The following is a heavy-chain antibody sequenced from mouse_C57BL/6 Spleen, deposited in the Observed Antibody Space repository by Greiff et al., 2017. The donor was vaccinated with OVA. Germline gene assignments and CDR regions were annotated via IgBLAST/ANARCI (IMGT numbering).Heavy chain of an antibody. V-gene: IGHV1-80*01. J-gene: IGHJ1*03. CDR3: ARELGRGYFDV. Sequence: QVQLQQSGAELVKPGASVKISCKASGYAFSSYWMNWVKQRPGKGLEWIGQIYPGAGDTNYNGKFKGKATLTADKSSSTAYMQLSSLDSEDTEVYFSARELGRGYFDVWGTGTTVTVAS. D-gene: IGHD4-1*01. CDR1: GYAFSSYW. CDR2: IYPGAGDT.